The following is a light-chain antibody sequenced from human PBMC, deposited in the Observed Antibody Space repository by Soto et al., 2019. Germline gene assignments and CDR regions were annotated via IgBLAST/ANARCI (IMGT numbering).Light chain of an antibody. CDR2: GAS. Sequence: EIVMTQSPATLSVSPGERATLSCRASQSISSSLAWYQQKPGQAPRLLIHGASTRATSNPGRFSGSGSGAEFTLTIARLEPEDFAFYYCQRYGTSSRTFGQGTKVDIK. CDR3: QRYGTSSRT. CDR1: QSISSS. V-gene: IGKV3-15*01. J-gene: IGKJ1*01.